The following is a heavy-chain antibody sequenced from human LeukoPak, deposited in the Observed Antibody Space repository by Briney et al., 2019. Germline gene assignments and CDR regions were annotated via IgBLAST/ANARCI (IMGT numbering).Heavy chain of an antibody. CDR2: VYYSGSA. D-gene: IGHD3-3*01. CDR1: GGSISSCY. V-gene: IGHV4-59*01. Sequence: SETLSLTCTVSGGSISSCYWSWIRHPPGKGLELIGYVYYSGSASANPSLKIQVRVSVYTSKNKFYFNLSPVTAADTAVYYCASAPYYDFWSGYSMEFNYYYYMDVWGKGTTVSVSS. CDR3: ASAPYYDFWSGYSMEFNYYYYMDV. J-gene: IGHJ6*03.